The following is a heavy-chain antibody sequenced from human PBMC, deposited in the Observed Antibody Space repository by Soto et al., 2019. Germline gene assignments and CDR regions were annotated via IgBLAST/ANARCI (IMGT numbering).Heavy chain of an antibody. CDR3: ASRGSGSYSGYYYGMDV. CDR1: GFTFSSYS. J-gene: IGHJ6*02. V-gene: IGHV3-48*02. D-gene: IGHD3-10*01. CDR2: ISSSSSTI. Sequence: GGSLRLSCAASGFTFSSYSMNWVRQAPGKGLEWVSYISSSSSTIYYADSVKGRFTISRDNAKNSLYLQMNSLRDEDTAVYYCASRGSGSYSGYYYGMDVWGQGTTVTVSS.